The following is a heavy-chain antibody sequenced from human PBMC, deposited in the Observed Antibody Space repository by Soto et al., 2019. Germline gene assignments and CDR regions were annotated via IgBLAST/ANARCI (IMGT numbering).Heavy chain of an antibody. V-gene: IGHV4-34*01. J-gene: IGHJ4*02. D-gene: IGHD6-19*01. CDR3: ARGLITGSLHSGGWYYFDS. CDR2: INHSGSA. CDR1: GESFSGYI. Sequence: QVQLQQSGAGLLKPSETLSLTCGVYGESFSGYIWTWIRQTPGKGLQWIGQINHSGSAYYNPSLKSRVTISVHTSISQFSLELSSVTAADTAVYYCARGLITGSLHSGGWYYFDSWGQGTQVTVSS.